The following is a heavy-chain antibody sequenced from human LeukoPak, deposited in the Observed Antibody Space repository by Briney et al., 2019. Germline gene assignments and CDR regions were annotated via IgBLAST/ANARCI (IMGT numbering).Heavy chain of an antibody. D-gene: IGHD3-22*01. CDR1: GFTFSSYS. J-gene: IGHJ4*02. CDR3: ASGGSSGYYLLYFDY. V-gene: IGHV3-21*01. Sequence: PGGSLRLSCAASGFTFSSYSMNWVRQAPGKGLEWVSSISSSSSYIYYADSVKGRFTISRDNAKNSLYLQMNSLRAEETVVYYCASGGSSGYYLLYFDYWGQGTLVTVSS. CDR2: ISSSSSYI.